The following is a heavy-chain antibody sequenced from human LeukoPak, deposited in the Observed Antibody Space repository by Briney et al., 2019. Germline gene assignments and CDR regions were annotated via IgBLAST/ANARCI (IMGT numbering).Heavy chain of an antibody. J-gene: IGHJ5*02. CDR2: IYASGST. Sequence: SETLSLTCTVSGGSISSYYWSWIRRPAGKGLEWIGRIYASGSTHYNPSLKSRVTMSVDTSKKQFSLNLSSVTAADTAVYYCARDRGGYLSWFDPGAKEPLVTVPS. CDR1: GGSISSYY. CDR3: ARDRGGYLSWFDP. D-gene: IGHD5-12*01. V-gene: IGHV4-4*07.